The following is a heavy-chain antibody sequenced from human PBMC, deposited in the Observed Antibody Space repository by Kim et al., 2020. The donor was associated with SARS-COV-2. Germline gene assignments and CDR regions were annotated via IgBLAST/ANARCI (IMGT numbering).Heavy chain of an antibody. Sequence: GGSLRLSCAASGFTFSSYAMSWVRQAPGKGLEWVSAISGSGGSTYYADSVKGRFTISRDNSKNTLYLQMNSLRAEDTAVYYCARKPHTGYCSSTSCYYPFDYWGQGTLVTVSS. J-gene: IGHJ4*02. CDR3: ARKPHTGYCSSTSCYYPFDY. CDR2: ISGSGGST. V-gene: IGHV3-23*01. CDR1: GFTFSSYA. D-gene: IGHD2-2*01.